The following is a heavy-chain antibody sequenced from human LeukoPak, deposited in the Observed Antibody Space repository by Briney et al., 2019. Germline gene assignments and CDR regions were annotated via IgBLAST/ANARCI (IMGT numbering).Heavy chain of an antibody. J-gene: IGHJ4*02. CDR1: GFTFSIYG. Sequence: GRSLRLSCAASGFTFSIYGMHWVRQAPGKGLEWVAVISYDGSNKYYTDSVKGRFTISRDNSKNTLYLQMNSLRAEDTAVYYCAKDRTAGYDGLVDYWGQGTLVTVSS. CDR3: AKDRTAGYDGLVDY. D-gene: IGHD5-12*01. CDR2: ISYDGSNK. V-gene: IGHV3-30*18.